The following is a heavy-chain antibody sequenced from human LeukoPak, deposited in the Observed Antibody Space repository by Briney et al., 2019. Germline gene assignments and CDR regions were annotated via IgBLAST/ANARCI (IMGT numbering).Heavy chain of an antibody. CDR2: ISPSGDIL. CDR3: AKVTYGSGTYGAFDY. V-gene: IGHV3-23*01. D-gene: IGHD3-10*01. Sequence: GGSLRLSCAASGFTFSSYEMNWVRQAPGKGLEWVSGISPSGDILYYADSVKGQFTISRDNSKNTVYLQMNSLRAEDTAVYYCAKVTYGSGTYGAFDYWGQGTLVTVSS. CDR1: GFTFSSYE. J-gene: IGHJ4*02.